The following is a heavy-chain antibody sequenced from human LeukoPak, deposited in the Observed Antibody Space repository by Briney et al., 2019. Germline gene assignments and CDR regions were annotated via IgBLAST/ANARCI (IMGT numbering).Heavy chain of an antibody. CDR1: GGSFSGYY. D-gene: IGHD3-10*01. CDR3: ASSRRITMVRGTPAFDY. V-gene: IGHV4-34*01. Sequence: SETLSLTCAVCGGSFSGYYWSWIRQPPGKGLEWIGEINHSGSTNYNPSLKSRVTISVDTSKNQFPLKLSSVTAADTAVYYCASSRRITMVRGTPAFDYWGQGTLVTVSS. CDR2: INHSGST. J-gene: IGHJ4*02.